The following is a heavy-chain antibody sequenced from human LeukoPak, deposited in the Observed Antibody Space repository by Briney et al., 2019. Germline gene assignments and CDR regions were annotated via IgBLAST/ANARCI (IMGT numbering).Heavy chain of an antibody. CDR1: GYTCTSYD. V-gene: IGHV1-8*03. J-gene: IGHJ6*03. Sequence: ASVKVCCKASGYTCTSYDSNWVRQGTGQGLELMGWMNPNSGNTGYAQKFQGRVTITRNTSISTAYMEMSSLRSEDTAVYYCARLYSSSSLGYYYYYMDVWGKGTTVTVSS. CDR3: ARLYSSSSLGYYYYYMDV. CDR2: MNPNSGNT. D-gene: IGHD6-6*01.